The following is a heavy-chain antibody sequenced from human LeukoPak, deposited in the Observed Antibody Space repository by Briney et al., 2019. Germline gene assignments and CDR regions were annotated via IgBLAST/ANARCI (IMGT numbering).Heavy chain of an antibody. CDR3: ARDNSVRDAAWWFNP. D-gene: IGHD5-24*01. V-gene: IGHV1-46*01. CDR2: ISPSGGST. Sequence: GASVKVSCKAFGYTFTINYMHWVRQAPGQGREWMGVISPSGGSTSYAQKFQGRVTLTREMSTSTDSLELSSLRSEDTAVYYCARDNSVRDAAWWFNPWGPGTLVTASS. CDR1: GYTFTINY. J-gene: IGHJ5*02.